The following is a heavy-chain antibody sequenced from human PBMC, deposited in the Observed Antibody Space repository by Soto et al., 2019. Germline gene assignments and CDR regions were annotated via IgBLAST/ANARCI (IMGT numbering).Heavy chain of an antibody. D-gene: IGHD4-17*01. CDR3: ASDDYGDRCWY. J-gene: IGHJ4*02. CDR1: GGTFSSYA. V-gene: IGHV1-69*13. CDR2: IIPIFGTA. Sequence: ASVKVSCKASGGTFSSYAISWLRQAPGQGLEWMGGIIPIFGTANYAQKFQGRVTITADESTSTAYMELSSLRSEDTAVYYCASDDYGDRCWYWGQGTLVTVSS.